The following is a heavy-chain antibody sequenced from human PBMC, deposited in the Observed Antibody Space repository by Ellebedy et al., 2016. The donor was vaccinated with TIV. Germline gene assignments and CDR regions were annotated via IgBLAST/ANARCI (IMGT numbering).Heavy chain of an antibody. V-gene: IGHV4-39*01. CDR3: ARRKVTIPRADAYFDY. Sequence: SETLSLXXTVSAVSISSSSYYWGWIRQPPGKGLEWIGSIYYSGNTYYNPSLKSRVTISIDTSKNQFSLRLSSVTAADTAIYRCARRKVTIPRADAYFDYWGQGILVTVSS. CDR2: IYYSGNT. D-gene: IGHD3-3*01. CDR1: AVSISSSSYY. J-gene: IGHJ4*02.